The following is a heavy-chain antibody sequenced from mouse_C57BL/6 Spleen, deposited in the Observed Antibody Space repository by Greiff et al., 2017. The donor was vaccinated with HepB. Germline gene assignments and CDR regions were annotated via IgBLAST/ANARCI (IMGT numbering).Heavy chain of an antibody. J-gene: IGHJ4*01. V-gene: IGHV1-80*01. CDR2: IYPGDGDT. D-gene: IGHD2-4*01. CDR1: GYAFSSYW. Sequence: LQESGAELVKPGASVKISCKASGYAFSSYWMNWVKQRPGKGLEWIGQIYPGDGDTNYNGKFKGKATLTADKSSSTAYMQLSSLTSEDSAVYFCARGQIYYDYDGGSYYAMDYWGQGTSVTVSS. CDR3: ARGQIYYDYDGGSYYAMDY.